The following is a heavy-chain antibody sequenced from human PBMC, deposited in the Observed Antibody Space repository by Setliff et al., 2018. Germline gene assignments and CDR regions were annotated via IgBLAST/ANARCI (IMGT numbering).Heavy chain of an antibody. CDR2: ISPSGST. CDR3: ARSPSSGSYWNPRQFYSDY. CDR1: GASITSGGFY. D-gene: IGHD3-10*01. J-gene: IGHJ4*02. Sequence: SETLSLTCSVSGASITSGGFYWTWIRQPAGKGLEWIGHISPSGSTTYNTSVKSRVTISLDTSKNHFSLKLDSVTAADTALYYCARSPSSGSYWNPRQFYSDYWARGTLVTVSS. V-gene: IGHV4-61*09.